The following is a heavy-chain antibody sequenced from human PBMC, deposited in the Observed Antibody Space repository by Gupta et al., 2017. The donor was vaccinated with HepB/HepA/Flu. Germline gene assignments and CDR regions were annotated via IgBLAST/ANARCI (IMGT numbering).Heavy chain of an antibody. Sequence: QVQLVQSGAEVKKPGSSVKVPCKASGGTFSSYSIGWVRQAPGQGLEWMGGIIPTFGTANFAQKFQGRVTITADKSTSTAYMELSSLRSEDTAVYYCARDAIVGATPAAGPFDYWGQGTLVTVAS. CDR1: GGTFSSYS. D-gene: IGHD1-26*01. J-gene: IGHJ4*02. CDR3: ARDAIVGATPAAGPFDY. V-gene: IGHV1-69*06. CDR2: IIPTFGTA.